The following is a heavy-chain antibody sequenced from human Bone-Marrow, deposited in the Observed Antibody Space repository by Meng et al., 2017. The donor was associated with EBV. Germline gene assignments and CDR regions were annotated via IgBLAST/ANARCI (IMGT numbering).Heavy chain of an antibody. CDR2: IYHSGST. CDR1: GGSISSSNW. CDR3: ARVWDGYGSGWFDP. Sequence: QVALEELGPGLVKPAGTLSLTCAVSGGSISSSNWWSWVRQPPGKGLEWIGEIYHSGSTNYNPSLKSQVTISVDKSKNQFSLKLSSVTAADTAVYYCARVWDGYGSGWFDPWGQGTLVTVSS. D-gene: IGHD5-24*01. V-gene: IGHV4-4*02. J-gene: IGHJ5*02.